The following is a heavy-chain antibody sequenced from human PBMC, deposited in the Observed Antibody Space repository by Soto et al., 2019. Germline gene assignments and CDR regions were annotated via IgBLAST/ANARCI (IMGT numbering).Heavy chain of an antibody. CDR3: AKAVRGPVAATHDY. CDR2: ISCDGSNK. D-gene: IGHD2-15*01. V-gene: IGHV3-30-3*01. J-gene: IGHJ4*02. Sequence: GGSLRLSCAASGFTFSSYAMHWVRQAPGKGLEWVAVISCDGSNKYYADSVKGRFTISRDNSKNTLYLQMNSLRAEDTAVYYCAKAVRGPVAATHDYWGQGTLVTVSS. CDR1: GFTFSSYA.